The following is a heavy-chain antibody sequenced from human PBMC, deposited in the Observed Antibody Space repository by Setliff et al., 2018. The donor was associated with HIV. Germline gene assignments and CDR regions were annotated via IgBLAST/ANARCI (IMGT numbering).Heavy chain of an antibody. CDR1: GASISSHY. J-gene: IGHJ5*02. V-gene: IGHV4-59*11. CDR2: IYYSGTT. CDR3: ARDPGGLYRRSTSCQGGCFDP. Sequence: SETLSLTCTVSGASISSHYWSWIRQSPGKGLEWIGSIYYSGTTNNNPSLKSRVTISVDTSKNQLSLKLRSVNAADTAVYYCARDPGGLYRRSTSCQGGCFDPWGQGTLVTVSS. D-gene: IGHD2-2*01.